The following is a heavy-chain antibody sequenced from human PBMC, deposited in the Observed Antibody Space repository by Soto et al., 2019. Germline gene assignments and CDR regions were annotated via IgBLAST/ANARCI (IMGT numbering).Heavy chain of an antibody. V-gene: IGHV4-34*01. Sequence: QVQLQQWGAGLLKPSETLSLTCAVYGGSFSGYYWSWIRQPPVKGLEWIGEINHSGSTNYNPSLKSGVTISVDTSKNQFSLKLSSVTAADTAVYYCARVREPLTGGPWFDPWGQGTLVTVSS. CDR2: INHSGST. J-gene: IGHJ5*02. D-gene: IGHD1-26*01. CDR3: ARVREPLTGGPWFDP. CDR1: GGSFSGYY.